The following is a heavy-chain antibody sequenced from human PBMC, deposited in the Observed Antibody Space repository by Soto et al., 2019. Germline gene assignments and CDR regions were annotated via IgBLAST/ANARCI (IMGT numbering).Heavy chain of an antibody. V-gene: IGHV1-8*01. CDR1: GYTFTSYD. Sequence: ASVKVSCKASGYTFTSYDINWVRQATGQGLEWMGWMNPNSGNTGYAQKFQGRVTMTRNTSISTAYMELSSLRSEDTAVYYCARDMSSSGCFDYWGKETLVTVPS. CDR2: MNPNSGNT. D-gene: IGHD6-19*01. CDR3: ARDMSSSGCFDY. J-gene: IGHJ4*02.